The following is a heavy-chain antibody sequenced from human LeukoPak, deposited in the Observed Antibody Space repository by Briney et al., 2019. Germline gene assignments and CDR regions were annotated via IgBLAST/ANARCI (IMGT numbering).Heavy chain of an antibody. Sequence: GGSLRLSCAASGFTFSNYWMHWVRQAPGKGLVWDSRINTDGSSTNYADSVKGRFTISRDNAKNTVYLQMNSLRAEDTAVYYCANGAFRLYYIDVWGKGTTVTVSS. CDR2: INTDGSST. CDR3: ANGAFRLYYIDV. CDR1: GFTFSNYW. V-gene: IGHV3-74*01. D-gene: IGHD3-16*01. J-gene: IGHJ6*03.